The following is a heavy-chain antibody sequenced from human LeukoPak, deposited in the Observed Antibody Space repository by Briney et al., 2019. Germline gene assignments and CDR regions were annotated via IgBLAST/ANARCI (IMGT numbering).Heavy chain of an antibody. D-gene: IGHD3-3*02. J-gene: IGHJ4*02. CDR2: ISSDGNTK. Sequence: GRSLRLSCAASGFTFSSYAMHWVRQAPGKGLEWVALISSDGNTKYYADSVKGRFTISTDNSKNTLFQQMNSLRAEDTAVYYCARVSIFGVVIPPDFWGQGTLVTVSS. V-gene: IGHV3-30*01. CDR1: GFTFSSYA. CDR3: ARVSIFGVVIPPDF.